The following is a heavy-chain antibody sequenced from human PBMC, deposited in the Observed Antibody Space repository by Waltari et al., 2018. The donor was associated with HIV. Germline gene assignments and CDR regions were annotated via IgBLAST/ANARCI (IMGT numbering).Heavy chain of an antibody. CDR3: AKDAASIHYYGMDV. CDR2: ISLNSDII. D-gene: IGHD2-2*01. CDR1: GFNFAHYA. V-gene: IGHV3-9*01. Sequence: EMQLVESGGGLAQPGRYLRLSCAASGFNFAHYAMYWVRQAPGKGLEWVAGISLNSDIIGYADSVKGRFTISRDNAKNSLYLQMNSLGAEDTALYYCAKDAASIHYYGMDVWGQGTTVTVS. J-gene: IGHJ6*02.